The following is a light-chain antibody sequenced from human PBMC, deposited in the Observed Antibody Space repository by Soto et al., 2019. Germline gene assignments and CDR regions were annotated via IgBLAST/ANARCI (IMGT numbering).Light chain of an antibody. CDR2: GAS. V-gene: IGKV3-20*01. CDR1: QSVTNNY. Sequence: PGTASWRQRVSATVSAGSSQSVTNNYLAWYQQKPGQAPGLLIYGASNRATGIPDRFSGSRAGTDLPLTISGLAPEDFAVYYCQESGSSRREFGRGTKVDIK. J-gene: IGKJ1*01. CDR3: QESGSSRRE.